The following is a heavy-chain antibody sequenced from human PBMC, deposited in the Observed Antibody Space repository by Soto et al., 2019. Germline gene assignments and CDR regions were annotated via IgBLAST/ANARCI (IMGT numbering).Heavy chain of an antibody. CDR3: AREGRGKKAGYNGLVSLGY. D-gene: IGHD2-2*02. V-gene: IGHV1-69*06. Sequence: QVQLVQSGAEVKTPGSSLKVSCKVSGSRFSNYVISWVRQAPGHGLEWLGRIIPIFNSTKYALSFQGRVTISADKSTSTASLELSSLRSDDTAVYYCAREGRGKKAGYNGLVSLGYWGQGTLVTVSS. CDR2: IIPIFNST. CDR1: GSRFSNYV. J-gene: IGHJ4*02.